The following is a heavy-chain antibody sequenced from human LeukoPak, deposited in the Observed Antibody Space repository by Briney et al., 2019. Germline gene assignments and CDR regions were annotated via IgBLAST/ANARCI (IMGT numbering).Heavy chain of an antibody. CDR1: GGSINSYY. CDR3: ASSKTNGDSSGWYAWFDP. CDR2: IYYSGYT. Sequence: SETLSLTCTVSGGSINSYYWSWIRQPPGKGLEWIGYIYYSGYTNYNPSLKSRVTISVDTSRNQFSLKLSSVTAADTAVYYCASSKTNGDSSGWYAWFDPWGQGTLVTVSS. J-gene: IGHJ5*02. V-gene: IGHV4-59*01. D-gene: IGHD6-19*01.